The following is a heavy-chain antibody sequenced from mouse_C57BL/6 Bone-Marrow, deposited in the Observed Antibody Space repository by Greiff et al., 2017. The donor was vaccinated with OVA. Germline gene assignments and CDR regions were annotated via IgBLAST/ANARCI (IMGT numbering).Heavy chain of an antibody. J-gene: IGHJ2*01. CDR1: GYTFTSYW. Sequence: QVQLQQPGAELVRPGTSVKLSCKASGYTFTSYWMHWVKQRPGQGLEWIGVIDPSDSYTKYNQKFKGKATLTVDTSSSTAYMQLSSLTSEDSAVYYCARGYSGSSSIDYWGQGTTLTVSS. CDR3: ARGYSGSSSIDY. D-gene: IGHD1-1*01. V-gene: IGHV1-59*01. CDR2: IDPSDSYT.